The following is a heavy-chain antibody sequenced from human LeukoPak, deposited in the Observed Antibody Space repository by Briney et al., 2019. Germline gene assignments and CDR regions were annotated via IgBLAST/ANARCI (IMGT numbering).Heavy chain of an antibody. CDR2: IDWDDDK. J-gene: IGHJ4*02. CDR3: ARILPRYYYDSSGYYEGDYYFDY. CDR1: GFSLSTSGMC. D-gene: IGHD3-22*01. V-gene: IGHV2-70*11. Sequence: SGPTLVNPTQTLTLTCTFSGFSLSTSGMCVSWIRQPPGKALEWLARIDWDDDKYYSTSLKTRLTISKDTSKNQVVLTMTNMDPVDTATYYCARILPRYYYDSSGYYEGDYYFDYWGQGTLVTVSS.